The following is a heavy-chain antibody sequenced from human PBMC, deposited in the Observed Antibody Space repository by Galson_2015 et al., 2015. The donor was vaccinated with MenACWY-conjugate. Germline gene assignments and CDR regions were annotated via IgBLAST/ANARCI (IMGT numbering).Heavy chain of an antibody. J-gene: IGHJ4*02. Sequence: SLRLSCAASGFTFSDYYMSWIRQAPGKGLEWVSYISSSSSYTNYADSVKGRFTISRDNAKNSLYLQMNSLRAEDTAVYYCASLERFLEWLSYAMDYWGQGTLVTVSA. D-gene: IGHD3-3*01. CDR1: GFTFSDYY. V-gene: IGHV3-11*06. CDR2: ISSSSSYT. CDR3: ASLERFLEWLSYAMDY.